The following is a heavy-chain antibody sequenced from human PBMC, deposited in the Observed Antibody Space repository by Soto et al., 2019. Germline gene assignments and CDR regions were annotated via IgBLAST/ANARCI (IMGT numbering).Heavy chain of an antibody. CDR2: IYYSGST. D-gene: IGHD6-6*01. CDR1: GGSISSGDYY. Sequence: SETLSLTCTVSGGSISSGDYYWSWIRQPPGKGLEWIGYIYYSGSTYYNPSLKSRVTISLDTSKNQFSLKLSSVTAADTAVYYCARVGSSIPVRPFYYWGQGTLVTVSS. CDR3: ARVGSSIPVRPFYY. V-gene: IGHV4-30-4*01. J-gene: IGHJ4*02.